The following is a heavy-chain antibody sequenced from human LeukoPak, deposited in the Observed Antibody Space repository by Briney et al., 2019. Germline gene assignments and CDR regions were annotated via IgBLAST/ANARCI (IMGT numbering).Heavy chain of an antibody. D-gene: IGHD3-22*01. CDR2: IKTDGSEK. J-gene: IGHJ1*01. V-gene: IGHV3-7*01. Sequence: GGSLRLSYEGSGFTFSNYWMGWVRQAPGKGLQWVANIKTDGSEKYYVDSVKGRFTTSRDNAKNSLYLQMNSLRAEDTAVYYCATYSSLNRREFQYWGQGTLLTVSS. CDR3: ATYSSLNRREFQY. CDR1: GFTFSNYW.